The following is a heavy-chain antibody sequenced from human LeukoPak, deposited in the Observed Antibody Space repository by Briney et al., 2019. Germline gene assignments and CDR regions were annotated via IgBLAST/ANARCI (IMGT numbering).Heavy chain of an antibody. CDR2: IYTSGST. J-gene: IGHJ3*02. CDR1: GGSISSYY. D-gene: IGHD3-22*01. CDR3: ARARRGYGRADAFDI. Sequence: PSETLSLTCTVPGGSISSYYWSWIRQPAGKGLEWIGRIYTSGSTNYNPSLKSRVTISVDRSKNQFSLKLSSVTAADTAVYYCARARRGYGRADAFDIWGQGTMVTVSS. V-gene: IGHV4-4*07.